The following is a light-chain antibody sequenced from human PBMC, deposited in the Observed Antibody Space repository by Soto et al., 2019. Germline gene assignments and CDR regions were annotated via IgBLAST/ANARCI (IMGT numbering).Light chain of an antibody. Sequence: DIQMTQSPSSLSASVGARAPITCRASQSISSYLNWYQQKPGKAPKLLIYAASSLQSGVPSRFSGSGSGTDFTLTISSLQPEDFATYYCQQSYSTPTTFGQGTRLEIK. CDR1: QSISSY. CDR3: QQSYSTPTT. J-gene: IGKJ5*01. CDR2: AAS. V-gene: IGKV1-39*01.